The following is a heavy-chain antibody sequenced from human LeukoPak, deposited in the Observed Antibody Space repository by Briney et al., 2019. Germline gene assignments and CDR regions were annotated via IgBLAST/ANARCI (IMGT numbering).Heavy chain of an antibody. CDR1: GYTLTELC. D-gene: IGHD2-2*01. J-gene: IGHJ5*02. V-gene: IGHV1-24*01. CDR2: FDPEDGET. Sequence: ASVKVSCKVSGYTLTELCMHWVRLAPGKGLEWMGGFDPEDGETIYAQKFQGRVTMTEDTSTDTAYMELSSLRSEDTAVYYCASSGYCSSTSCFNLHIWFDPWGQGTLVTVSS. CDR3: ASSGYCSSTSCFNLHIWFDP.